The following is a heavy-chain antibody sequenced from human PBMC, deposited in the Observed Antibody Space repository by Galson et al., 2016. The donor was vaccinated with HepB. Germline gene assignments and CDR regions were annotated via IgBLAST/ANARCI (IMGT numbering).Heavy chain of an antibody. J-gene: IGHJ6*02. V-gene: IGHV3-53*01. Sequence: SLRLSCAASGFTVSSSYMNWVRRAPGKGLEWVSVIYSGGTAYFADSGGSTYYAYADSVKGRFTISRDNSKNTLYLQMNSPRTEDTAVYYCARVPGYYYGMDVWGQGTTVTVSS. CDR3: ARVPGYYYGMDV. CDR1: GFTVSSSY. CDR2: IYSGGTA.